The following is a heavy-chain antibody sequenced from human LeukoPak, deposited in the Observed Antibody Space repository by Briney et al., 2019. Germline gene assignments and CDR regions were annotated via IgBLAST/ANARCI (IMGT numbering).Heavy chain of an antibody. CDR2: SYYSGTT. D-gene: IGHD6-19*01. J-gene: IGHJ4*02. V-gene: IGHV4-39*01. Sequence: SETLSLTCTVSGGSISSSAYYWGWIRQPPGKGLEWIGSSYYSGTTYYNPSLQSRVTISVDTSKNQFSLKLNSGTAADTAIYYCARHTYSSGWYATPIDYWGQGTLVTVSS. CDR3: ARHTYSSGWYATPIDY. CDR1: GGSISSSAYY.